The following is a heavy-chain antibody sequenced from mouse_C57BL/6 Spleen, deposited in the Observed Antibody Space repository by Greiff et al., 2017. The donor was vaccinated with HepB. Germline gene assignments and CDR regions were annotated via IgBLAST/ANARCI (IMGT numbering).Heavy chain of an antibody. D-gene: IGHD3-3*01. V-gene: IGHV1-18*01. CDR1: GYTFTDYN. CDR2: INPNNGGT. J-gene: IGHJ1*03. Sequence: EVQLVESGPELVKPGASVKIPCKASGYTFTDYNMDWVKQSHGKSLEWIGDINPNNGGTIYNQKFKGKATLTVDKSSSTAYMELRSLTSEDTAVYYCARSPANSYWYLDVWGTGTTVTVSS. CDR3: ARSPANSYWYLDV.